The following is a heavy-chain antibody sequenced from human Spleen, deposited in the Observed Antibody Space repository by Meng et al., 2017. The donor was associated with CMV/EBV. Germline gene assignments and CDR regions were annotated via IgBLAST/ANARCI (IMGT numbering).Heavy chain of an antibody. D-gene: IGHD1-1*01. J-gene: IGHJ4*02. Sequence: CSVSGAYVSTREYYWVWIRQPPGKGPQWIGSVFSSGTTYFSPSLKSRITMSVDTSKNQFSLRLTSVTAADTAVYYCARAGWNQFFDYWGQGTLVTVSS. CDR2: VFSSGTT. CDR3: ARAGWNQFFDY. CDR1: GAYVSTREYY. V-gene: IGHV4-39*07.